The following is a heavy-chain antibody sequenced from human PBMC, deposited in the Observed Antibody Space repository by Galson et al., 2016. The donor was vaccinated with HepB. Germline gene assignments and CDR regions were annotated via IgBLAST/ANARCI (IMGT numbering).Heavy chain of an antibody. Sequence: SVKVSCKASGYSITSYGVSWVRQAPGEGPEWMGWISPQNGKTNYAQKFHDRVTMTADTSTDTAYMEVRSLRFDDTAVYYCARDPAHDILTTYYRAGGNGFDIWGQGTTVTVSS. V-gene: IGHV1-18*01. J-gene: IGHJ3*02. CDR3: ARDPAHDILTTYYRAGGNGFDI. CDR1: GYSITSYG. CDR2: ISPQNGKT. D-gene: IGHD3-9*01.